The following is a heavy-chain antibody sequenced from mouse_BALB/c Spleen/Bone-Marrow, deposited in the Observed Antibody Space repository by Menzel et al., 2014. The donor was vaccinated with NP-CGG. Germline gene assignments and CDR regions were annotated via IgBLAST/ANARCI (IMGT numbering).Heavy chain of an antibody. CDR3: ARRRLGLQYYFDY. D-gene: IGHD3-2*01. Sequence: EVKLLESGPSLVKPSQTLSLTCSVTGDSITSGYWNWIRKFPGNKLEYMGYISYSGSTYYNPSLKSRISITRDTSKNQNYVQLNAMTTEDTATYYCARRRLGLQYYFDYWGQGTTLTVSS. J-gene: IGHJ2*01. CDR2: ISYSGST. CDR1: GDSITSGY. V-gene: IGHV3-8*02.